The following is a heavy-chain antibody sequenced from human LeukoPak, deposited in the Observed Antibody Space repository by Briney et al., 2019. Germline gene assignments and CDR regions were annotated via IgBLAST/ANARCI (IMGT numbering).Heavy chain of an antibody. J-gene: IGHJ3*02. CDR1: GYTFTSYG. CDR3: ARDRGLEYYYDSSGYADAFDI. D-gene: IGHD3-22*01. Sequence: GASVKVSCKASGYTFTSYGISWVRQAPGQGLEWMGWISAYNGNTNYAQKLQGRVTMTTDTSTSTAYMELRSQRSDDTAVYYCARDRGLEYYYDSSGYADAFDIWGQGTMVTVSS. CDR2: ISAYNGNT. V-gene: IGHV1-18*01.